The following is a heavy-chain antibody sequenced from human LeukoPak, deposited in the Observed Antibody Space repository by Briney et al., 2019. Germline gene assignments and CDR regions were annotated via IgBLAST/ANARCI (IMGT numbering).Heavy chain of an antibody. CDR2: ISYDGSNK. J-gene: IGHJ4*02. CDR1: GFTFSSYA. Sequence: GRSLRLSCAASGFTFSSYAMHWVRQAPGKGLEWVAVISYDGSNKYYADSVKGRFTISRDNSKNTLYLQMNSLRAEDTAVYYCARDETFVDTAMGYFDYWGQGTLVTVSS. D-gene: IGHD5-18*01. CDR3: ARDETFVDTAMGYFDY. V-gene: IGHV3-30*04.